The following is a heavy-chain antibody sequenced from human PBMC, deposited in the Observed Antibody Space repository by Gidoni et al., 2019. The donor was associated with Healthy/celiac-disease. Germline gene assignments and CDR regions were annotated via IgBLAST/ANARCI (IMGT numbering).Heavy chain of an antibody. Sequence: QVQLQQWGAGLLKPSETLSLTCAVYGESFSGYYWSWIRQPPGKGLEWIGEINHSGSTNDNPSLKSRVTISVDTSKNQFSLKLSSVTAADTAVYYCARGNGYSSSWYRYYGMDVWGQGTTVTVSS. CDR2: INHSGST. J-gene: IGHJ6*02. D-gene: IGHD6-13*01. CDR3: ARGNGYSSSWYRYYGMDV. V-gene: IGHV4-34*01. CDR1: GESFSGYY.